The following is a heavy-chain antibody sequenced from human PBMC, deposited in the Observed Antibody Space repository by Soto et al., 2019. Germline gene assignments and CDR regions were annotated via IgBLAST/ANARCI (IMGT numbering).Heavy chain of an antibody. CDR2: INPSGGST. CDR1: GYTFTSYY. J-gene: IGHJ4*02. Sequence: ASVKFSCKASGYTFTSYYMHWVRQAPGQGLEWMGIINPSGGSTSYAQKFQGRVTMTRDTSTSTVYMELSSLRSEDTAVYYCARGEENYYDSSGYYYDYWGQGTLVTVSS. D-gene: IGHD3-22*01. V-gene: IGHV1-46*01. CDR3: ARGEENYYDSSGYYYDY.